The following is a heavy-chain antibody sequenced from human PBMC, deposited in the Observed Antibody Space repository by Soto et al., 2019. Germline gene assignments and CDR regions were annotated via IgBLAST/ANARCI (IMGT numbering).Heavy chain of an antibody. CDR1: GFSLTTSGAG. V-gene: IGHV2-5*01. D-gene: IGHD2-21*02. CDR3: AHRSGGNYYCWYFDS. Sequence: SGPTLVNPTQTLTVTCTYSGFSLTTSGAGVAWIRQPPGKALEWLALISWKDDKRYNPGLESRLTITKDTSKNQVILTLTSMDPVDTATYFCAHRSGGNYYCWYFDSWGKRTLVTVSS. J-gene: IGHJ4*02. CDR2: ISWKDDK.